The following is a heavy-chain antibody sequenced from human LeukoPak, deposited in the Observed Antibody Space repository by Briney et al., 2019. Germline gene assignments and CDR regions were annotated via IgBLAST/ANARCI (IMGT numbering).Heavy chain of an antibody. D-gene: IGHD2-2*01. CDR1: GYTFTAYY. Sequence: GASVKVPCKASGYTFTAYYIHWVRQAPGQGLEWMGWINPNSGGTNYAQKFQGRVTLTRDTYIPTAYMELSRLRSDDTAVYYCAKARGLYCSSTSCYDCDVWGKGTTVTVSS. CDR3: AKARGLYCSSTSCYDCDV. V-gene: IGHV1-2*02. J-gene: IGHJ6*04. CDR2: INPNSGGT.